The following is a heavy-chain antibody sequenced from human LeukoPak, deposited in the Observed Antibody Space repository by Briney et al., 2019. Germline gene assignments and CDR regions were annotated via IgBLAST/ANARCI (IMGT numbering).Heavy chain of an antibody. D-gene: IGHD3-22*01. Sequence: GGSLRLSCSASGFTFYDYAMHWVRQAPGKGLEWVSGNSWNSGSIGYADSVKGRFTISRDNAKNSLYLQMNSLRAEDMALYYCAKDILARYYYDSIGAFDIWGQGTMVTVSS. CDR1: GFTFYDYA. V-gene: IGHV3-9*03. J-gene: IGHJ3*02. CDR2: NSWNSGSI. CDR3: AKDILARYYYDSIGAFDI.